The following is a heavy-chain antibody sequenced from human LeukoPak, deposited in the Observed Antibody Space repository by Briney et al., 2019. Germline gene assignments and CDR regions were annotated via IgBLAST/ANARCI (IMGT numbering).Heavy chain of an antibody. J-gene: IGHJ4*02. CDR2: INHGVST. V-gene: IGHV4-34*01. D-gene: IGHD2-2*01. CDR3: ARGRYCSSTSCYGMVDY. Sequence: PSETLSPTCAVYAGSFSGYYWSWIRQHPGKGLEWIGEINHGVSTTYNPSLRSRVTISVDTSKKQFSLKLSSVADADTAVYYCARGRYCSSTSCYGMVDYWGQGTLVTVSS. CDR1: AGSFSGYY.